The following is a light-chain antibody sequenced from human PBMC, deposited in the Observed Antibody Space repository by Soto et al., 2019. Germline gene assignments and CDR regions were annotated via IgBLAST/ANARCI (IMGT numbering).Light chain of an antibody. CDR1: QSVSSSY. V-gene: IGKV3-20*01. CDR2: GAS. CDR3: QQHDNWWT. J-gene: IGKJ1*01. Sequence: EIVLTQSPGTLSLSPGERATLSCRASQSVSSSYLAWYQQKPGQAPRLLIYGASSRATGIPDRFSGSGSGTEFTLTISSLHSEDFGVYCCQQHDNWWTFGQGTKVDI.